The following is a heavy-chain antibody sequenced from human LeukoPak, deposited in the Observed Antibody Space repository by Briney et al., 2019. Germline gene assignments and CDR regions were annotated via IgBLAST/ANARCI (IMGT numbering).Heavy chain of an antibody. Sequence: PGGSLRLSCAASGFTFSSYAMSWVRQAPGRGLEWVSVIGGSGVNTYYADSVKGRFTISRDNSKNTLYLQMNSLRAEDTAVYYCAKKGGTSGIMDFFDYWGQGTLVTVSS. D-gene: IGHD1-26*01. J-gene: IGHJ4*02. V-gene: IGHV3-23*01. CDR2: IGGSGVNT. CDR3: AKKGGTSGIMDFFDY. CDR1: GFTFSSYA.